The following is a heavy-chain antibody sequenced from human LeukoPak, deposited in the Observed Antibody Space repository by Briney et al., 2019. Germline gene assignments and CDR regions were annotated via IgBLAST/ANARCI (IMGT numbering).Heavy chain of an antibody. CDR1: GGTFSSYT. J-gene: IGHJ4*02. CDR2: IIPILGIA. Sequence: SVKVSCKASGGTFSSYTISWVRQAPGQGLEWMGRIIPILGIANYAQKFQGRVTITADKSTSTAYMELSSLRSEDTAVYYCARDRGHRDGYNFEDYWGQGTLVTVSS. D-gene: IGHD5-24*01. V-gene: IGHV1-69*04. CDR3: ARDRGHRDGYNFEDY.